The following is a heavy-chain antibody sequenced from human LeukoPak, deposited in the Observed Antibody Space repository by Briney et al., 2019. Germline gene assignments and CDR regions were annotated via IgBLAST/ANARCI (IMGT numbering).Heavy chain of an antibody. CDR1: GFTFSSYS. CDR3: ASAAVVVVAATDY. J-gene: IGHJ4*02. CDR2: ISSSGSTI. V-gene: IGHV3-48*04. Sequence: PGGSLRLSCAASGFTFSSYSMNWVRQAPGKGLEWVSYISSSGSTIYYADSVKGRFTISRDNAKNSLYLQMNSLRAEDTAVYYCASAAVVVVAATDYWGQGTLVTVSS. D-gene: IGHD2-15*01.